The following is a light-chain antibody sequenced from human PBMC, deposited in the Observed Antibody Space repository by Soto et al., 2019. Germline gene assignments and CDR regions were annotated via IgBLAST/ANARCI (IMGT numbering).Light chain of an antibody. CDR3: QVWHSSSDHHVV. CDR2: YDN. CDR1: NIGTKS. J-gene: IGLJ2*01. Sequence: SYELTQPPSVSVAPGKTAGITCGGNNIGTKSVHWYQQKPGQAPVLVIYYDNDRPSGIPERFSGSNSGNTATLTISRVEAGDEADYYCQVWHSSSDHHVVFGGGTKLTVL. V-gene: IGLV3-21*04.